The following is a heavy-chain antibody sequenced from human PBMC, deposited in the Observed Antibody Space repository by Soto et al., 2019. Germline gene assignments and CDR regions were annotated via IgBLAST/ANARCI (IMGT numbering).Heavy chain of an antibody. V-gene: IGHV4-34*01. CDR3: ARESYDSSGSPFEY. CDR2: INHSGST. Sequence: SETLSLTCAVYGGSFSGYYWSWIRQPPGKGLEWIGEINHSGSTNYNPSLKSRVTISVDTSKNQFSLKLSSVTAADTAVYYCARESYDSSGSPFEYWGQG. D-gene: IGHD3-22*01. CDR1: GGSFSGYY. J-gene: IGHJ4*02.